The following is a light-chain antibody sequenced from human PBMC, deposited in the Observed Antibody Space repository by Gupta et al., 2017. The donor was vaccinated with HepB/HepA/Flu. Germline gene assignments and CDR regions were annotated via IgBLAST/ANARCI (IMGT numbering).Light chain of an antibody. Sequence: QSVLTQPPSASGTPGQRVTISCSVSSSNIGTNTVNWYQQLPGTAPKLLIYTNNQRPSGVPNRFFGSKSGTSASLAISGLQSEDEADYYCAAWDDSLNGPVFGGGTKLTVL. CDR3: AAWDDSLNGPV. CDR2: TNN. CDR1: SSNIGTNT. V-gene: IGLV1-44*01. J-gene: IGLJ2*01.